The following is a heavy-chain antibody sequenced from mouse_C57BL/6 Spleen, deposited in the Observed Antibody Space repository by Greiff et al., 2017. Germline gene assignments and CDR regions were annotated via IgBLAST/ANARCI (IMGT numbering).Heavy chain of an antibody. V-gene: IGHV5-6*01. Sequence: EVQLVESGGDLVKPGGSLKLSCAASGFTFTSYGMSWVRQTPDKRLEWVATISSGGSYTYYPDSVKGRSTVSRDNAKNTLYLQMSSLKSEDTAMYYCARGGAYAMDYWGQGTSVTVSS. CDR2: ISSGGSYT. CDR3: ARGGAYAMDY. J-gene: IGHJ4*01. CDR1: GFTFTSYG.